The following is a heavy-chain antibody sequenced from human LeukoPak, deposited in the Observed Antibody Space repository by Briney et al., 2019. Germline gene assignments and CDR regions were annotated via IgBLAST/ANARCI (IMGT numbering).Heavy chain of an antibody. Sequence: GGSLRLSCAVSGFTFSSYGMHGVRQAPGKGLEWVAFIRYDGSNKYYADSVKGRFTISRDNSKNTLYLQMNSLRAEDTAVYYCAKDSTSYYPLNWFDPWGQGTLVTVSS. CDR2: IRYDGSNK. CDR1: GFTFSSYG. V-gene: IGHV3-30*02. CDR3: AKDSTSYYPLNWFDP. D-gene: IGHD2-2*01. J-gene: IGHJ5*02.